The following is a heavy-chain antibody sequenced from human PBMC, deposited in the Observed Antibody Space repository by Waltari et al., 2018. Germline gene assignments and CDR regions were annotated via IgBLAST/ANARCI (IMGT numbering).Heavy chain of an antibody. V-gene: IGHV5-51*01. CDR2: IYPGDVET. D-gene: IGHD6-19*01. J-gene: IGHJ4*02. CDR1: GYSFTSYW. CDR3: ARLYSSGWDPIDY. Sequence: EVQLVQSGAEVKKPGESLKISCKGSGYSFTSYWIGWVRQMPGKGLEAMGIIYPGDVETRYSPSFQGQVTISADKSIGTAYVQGSGLKASDTAMYYCARLYSSGWDPIDYWGQGTLVTVSS.